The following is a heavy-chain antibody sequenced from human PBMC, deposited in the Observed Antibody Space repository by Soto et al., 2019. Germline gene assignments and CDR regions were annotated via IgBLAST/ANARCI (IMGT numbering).Heavy chain of an antibody. V-gene: IGHV4-61*05. D-gene: IGHD3-10*01. J-gene: IGHJ6*02. CDR2: IYYSGST. CDR3: ARVTLLWFGELSVRYYYYYGMDV. CDR1: GGSISIISYY. Sequence: PSETLSLTCTVSGGSISIISYYWSWIRQPPGKGLEWIGYIYYSGSTNYNPSLKSRVTISVDTSKNQFSLKLSSVTAADTAVYYCARVTLLWFGELSVRYYYYYGMDVWGQGTTVTVS.